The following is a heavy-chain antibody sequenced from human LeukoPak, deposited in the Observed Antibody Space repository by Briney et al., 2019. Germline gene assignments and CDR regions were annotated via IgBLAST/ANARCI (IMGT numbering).Heavy chain of an antibody. CDR1: GYSISSGYY. CDR3: ARERSGYEVYVY. Sequence: SETLSLTCTVSGYSISSGYYWGWIRQPPGKGLEWIGSIYHSGSTYYNPSLKSRVIISVDTSKNQFSLKLSSVTAADTAVYYCARERSGYEVYVYWGQGTLVTVSS. V-gene: IGHV4-38-2*02. CDR2: IYHSGST. D-gene: IGHD5-12*01. J-gene: IGHJ4*02.